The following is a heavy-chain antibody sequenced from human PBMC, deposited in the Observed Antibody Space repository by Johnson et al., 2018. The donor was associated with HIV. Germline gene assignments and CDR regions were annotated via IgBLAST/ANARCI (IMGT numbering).Heavy chain of an antibody. Sequence: QLLESGGGLVQPGGSLRLSCAASGFTFSSYAMSWVRQAPGKGLEWVSAISGSGGNSNYADSVKGRFTISRDNSKNTLYLQMNSLRAEDTAVYYCARDQGSSSSGGPDAFDIWGQGTMVTVSS. CDR3: ARDQGSSSSGGPDAFDI. CDR2: ISGSGGNS. D-gene: IGHD6-6*01. V-gene: IGHV3-23*01. CDR1: GFTFSSYA. J-gene: IGHJ3*02.